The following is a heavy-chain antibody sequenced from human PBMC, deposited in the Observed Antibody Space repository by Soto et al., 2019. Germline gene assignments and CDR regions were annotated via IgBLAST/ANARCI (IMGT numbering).Heavy chain of an antibody. CDR1: GGSISSYY. Sequence: SETLSLTCTVSGGSISSYYWSWIRQPPGKGLEWIGYIYYSGSTNYNPSLKSRVTISVDTSKNQFSLKLSSVTAADTAVYYCARHEAGYSPRYFDYWGQGTLVTVSS. CDR2: IYYSGST. CDR3: ARHEAGYSPRYFDY. V-gene: IGHV4-59*08. D-gene: IGHD2-21*01. J-gene: IGHJ4*02.